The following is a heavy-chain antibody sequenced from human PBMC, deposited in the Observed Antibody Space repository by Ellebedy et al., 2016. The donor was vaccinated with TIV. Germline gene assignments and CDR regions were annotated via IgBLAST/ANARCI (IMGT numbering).Heavy chain of an antibody. CDR2: LYPDAKT. CDR3: ARQLFRYSLDV. D-gene: IGHD3-10*01. V-gene: IGHV3-66*04. CDR1: GIIVSDYF. Sequence: GGSLRLSCEASGIIVSDYFMNWVRQAPGKGLEWVSVLYPDAKTNYTDSVNGRFIVSRDSSKNTLYLQMNSLTAEDTAVYYCARQLFRYSLDVWGQGTTVTVSS. J-gene: IGHJ6*02.